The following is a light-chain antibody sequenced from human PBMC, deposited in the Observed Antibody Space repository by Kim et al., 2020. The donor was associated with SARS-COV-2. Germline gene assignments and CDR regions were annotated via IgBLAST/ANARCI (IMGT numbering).Light chain of an antibody. CDR2: YDS. CDR1: NIGGKS. Sequence: APGKPARITWGGNNIGGKSVPWYQQKPGQAPVLVIYYDSDRPSGIPERFSGSNSGNTATLTISRVEAGDEADYYCQVWDSSSDHRVFGTGTKVTVL. CDR3: QVWDSSSDHRV. J-gene: IGLJ1*01. V-gene: IGLV3-21*04.